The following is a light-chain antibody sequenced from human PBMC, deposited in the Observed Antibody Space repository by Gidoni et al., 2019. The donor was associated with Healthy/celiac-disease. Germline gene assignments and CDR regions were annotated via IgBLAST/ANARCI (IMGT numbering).Light chain of an antibody. J-gene: IGKJ2*01. CDR1: QSVTHSY. CDR3: QQSGSSPYT. Sequence: IVLTQSPGTLSLSPGERATLSCRASQSVTHSYLAWYQQKPGPAPRLVIYDASSRATGIPDRFSGSGSGPDFTLTISRLEPEDFAVYYCQQSGSSPYTFGQGSKLEIK. V-gene: IGKV3-20*01. CDR2: DAS.